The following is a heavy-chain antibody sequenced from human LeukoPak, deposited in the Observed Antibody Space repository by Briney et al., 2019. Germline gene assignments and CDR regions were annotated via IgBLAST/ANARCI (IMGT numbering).Heavy chain of an antibody. CDR2: IYSSGST. D-gene: IGHD5-24*01. J-gene: IGHJ4*02. CDR1: GFTVNNNY. V-gene: IGHV3-53*01. CDR3: AKVEMAYFDY. Sequence: GGSLRLSCAASGFTVNNNYMSWVRQAPGKGLEWVSVIYSSGSTYYADSVKGRFTISRDNSKNTLYLQMNSLRAEDTAVYYCAKVEMAYFDYWGQGTLVTVSS.